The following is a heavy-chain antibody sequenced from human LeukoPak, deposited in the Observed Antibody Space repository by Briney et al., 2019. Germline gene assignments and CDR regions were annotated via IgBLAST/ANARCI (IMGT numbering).Heavy chain of an antibody. D-gene: IGHD6-13*01. CDR2: LYHTGSA. Sequence: SETLSLTCAVSGDSISSDGYAWNWIRQPPGKGLEWIGSLYHTGSAYYNPSLKSRVTISMDVSKNHFSLKLSSVTAADTAVYYCARTTEAHSWRTRYYDYYMDVWGKGTTVTVSS. V-gene: IGHV4-39*02. CDR3: ARTTEAHSWRTRYYDYYMDV. J-gene: IGHJ6*03. CDR1: GDSISSDGYA.